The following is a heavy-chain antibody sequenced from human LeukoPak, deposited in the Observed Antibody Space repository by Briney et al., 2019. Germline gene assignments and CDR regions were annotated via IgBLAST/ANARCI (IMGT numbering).Heavy chain of an antibody. CDR3: ARSEDSSGWEAYYFDY. Sequence: SVKVSCKASGGTFSSYAISWVRQAPGQGLEWMGGIIPIFGTANYAQKFQGRVTITADESTSTAYMELSSLRSEDTAVYYCARSEDSSGWEAYYFDYWGQGTLVTVPS. CDR2: IIPIFGTA. D-gene: IGHD6-19*01. CDR1: GGTFSSYA. V-gene: IGHV1-69*01. J-gene: IGHJ4*02.